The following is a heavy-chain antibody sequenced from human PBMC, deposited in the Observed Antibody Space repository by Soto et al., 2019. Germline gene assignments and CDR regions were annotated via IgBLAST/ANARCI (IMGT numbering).Heavy chain of an antibody. V-gene: IGHV1-18*01. Sequence: QVHLVQSGAEVKKPGASGKVSCKGSGYGFTTYGITWVRQAPGQGLEWMAWISAHNGNTNYAQKLQGRVTVTRDTSTSTAYMELRSLRSDDTAVYYCARGRYGDYWGQGALVTVSS. D-gene: IGHD1-1*01. CDR3: ARGRYGDY. CDR1: GYGFTTYG. CDR2: ISAHNGNT. J-gene: IGHJ4*02.